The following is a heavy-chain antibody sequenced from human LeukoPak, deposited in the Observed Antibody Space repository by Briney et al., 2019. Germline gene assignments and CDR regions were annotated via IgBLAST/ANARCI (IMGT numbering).Heavy chain of an antibody. CDR3: ARLYYDTSGQTPN. D-gene: IGHD3-22*01. CDR2: IYTSGST. V-gene: IGHV4-61*02. Sequence: PSETLSLTCTVSGGSISSGSYYWSWIRQPAGKGLEWIGRIYTSGSTNYNPSLKSRVTISVDTSKNQFSLKLSSVTAADTAVYYCARLYYDTSGQTPNWGQGTLVTVSS. CDR1: GGSISSGSYY. J-gene: IGHJ4*02.